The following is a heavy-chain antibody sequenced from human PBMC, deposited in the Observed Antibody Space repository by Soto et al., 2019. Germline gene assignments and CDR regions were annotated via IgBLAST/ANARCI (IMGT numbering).Heavy chain of an antibody. J-gene: IGHJ3*01. D-gene: IGHD3-10*01. CDR3: ARGSRLGSGSLRPGPSDIFDL. V-gene: IGHV3-13*04. CDR1: GFKFRVYD. Sequence: EAQLVQSGGGLAQPGGSLRLSCAASGFKFRVYDMHWVRQVAGKGLEWVSAIGTTGDTYYSGSVRGRFTISRDDAESSLYLRLNSLTVGDTAVYYCARGSRLGSGSLRPGPSDIFDLWGQGTTVTVSS. CDR2: IGTTGDT.